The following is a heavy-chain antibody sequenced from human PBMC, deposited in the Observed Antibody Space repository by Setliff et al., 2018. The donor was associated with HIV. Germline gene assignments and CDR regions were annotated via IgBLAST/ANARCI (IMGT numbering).Heavy chain of an antibody. CDR2: ISPYIGHT. J-gene: IGHJ6*02. V-gene: IGHV1-18*01. D-gene: IGHD6-19*01. CDR3: ARLGSGWSDSYYYAMDV. CDR1: GYTFTSYG. Sequence: ASVKVSCKASGYTFTSYGISWVRQAPGHGLEWMGWISPYIGHTNYAQNFQGRVTMTIDTSTSTAYMELRSLRSDDTAVYFCARLGSGWSDSYYYAMDVWGQGTTVTVSS.